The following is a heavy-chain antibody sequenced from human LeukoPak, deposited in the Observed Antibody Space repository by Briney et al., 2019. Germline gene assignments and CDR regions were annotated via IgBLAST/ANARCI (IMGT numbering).Heavy chain of an antibody. Sequence: GGSLRLSCAASGFTFSDYYMSWIRQAPGKGLEWVSYISSSGSTIYYADSVKGRFTISRDNAKNSLYLQMNSLRAEDTAVYYCARGAREYYYGSGTNPADYWGQGTLVTVSS. CDR3: ARGAREYYYGSGTNPADY. J-gene: IGHJ4*02. CDR1: GFTFSDYY. CDR2: ISSSGSTI. D-gene: IGHD3-10*01. V-gene: IGHV3-11*04.